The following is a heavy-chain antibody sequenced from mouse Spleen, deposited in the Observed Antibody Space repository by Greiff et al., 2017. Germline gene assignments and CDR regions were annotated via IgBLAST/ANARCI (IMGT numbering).Heavy chain of an antibody. D-gene: IGHD2-3*01. CDR2: IYPGDGDT. Sequence: VQLQQSGAELVKPGASVKISCKASGYAFSSYWMNWVKQRPGKGLEWIGQIYPGDGDTNFNGKFKGKATLTADKSSSTAYMQLSSLTSEDSAVYFCARSSDGYYGAWFAYWGQGTLVTVSA. J-gene: IGHJ3*01. V-gene: IGHV1-80*01. CDR1: GYAFSSYW. CDR3: ARSSDGYYGAWFAY.